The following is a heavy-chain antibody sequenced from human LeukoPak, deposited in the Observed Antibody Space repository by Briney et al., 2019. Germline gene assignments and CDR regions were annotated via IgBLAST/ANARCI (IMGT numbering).Heavy chain of an antibody. Sequence: SQTLSLTCNVSGGSISSGDYYWSWIRQPPGKGLEWIGEINHSGSTNYNPSLKSRVTISVDTSKNQFSLKLSSVTAADTAVYYCAMRGGYGDYGDYWGQGTLVTVSS. CDR3: AMRGGYGDYGDY. CDR1: GGSISSGDYY. D-gene: IGHD4-17*01. J-gene: IGHJ4*02. V-gene: IGHV4-30-4*08. CDR2: INHSGST.